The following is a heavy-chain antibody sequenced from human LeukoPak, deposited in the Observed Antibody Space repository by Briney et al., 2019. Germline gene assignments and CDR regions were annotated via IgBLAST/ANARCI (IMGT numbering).Heavy chain of an antibody. CDR1: GFTVSSHY. CDR2: IHSGGST. D-gene: IGHD3-9*01. J-gene: IGHJ4*02. CDR3: AKDFGWGFDY. Sequence: QPGGSLRLSCAASGFTVSSHYMSWVRQAPGKGLEWVSVIHSGGSTYYADSVKGRFTISRDNPKNTLNLQTNSLRAEDTAVYYCAKDFGWGFDYWGQGILVTVSS. V-gene: IGHV3-53*05.